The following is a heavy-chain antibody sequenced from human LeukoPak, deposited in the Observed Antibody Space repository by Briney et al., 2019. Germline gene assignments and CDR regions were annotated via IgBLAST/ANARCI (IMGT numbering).Heavy chain of an antibody. CDR3: AGQNSGSYSWYNWFDP. CDR1: GGSISSYY. J-gene: IGHJ5*02. V-gene: IGHV4-4*07. D-gene: IGHD1-26*01. Sequence: PSETLSLTCTVSGGSISSYYWSWIRQPAGKGLEWIGRIYTSGSTNYNPSLKSRVTMSVDTSKNQFSLKLSSVTAADTAVYYCAGQNSGSYSWYNWFDPWGQGTLVTVSS. CDR2: IYTSGST.